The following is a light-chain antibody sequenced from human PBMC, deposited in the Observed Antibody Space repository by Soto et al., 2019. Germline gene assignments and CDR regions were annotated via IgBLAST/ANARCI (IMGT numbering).Light chain of an antibody. CDR1: KNDIGVYDF. V-gene: IGLV2-8*01. J-gene: IGLJ1*01. CDR2: EVV. Sequence: QSALAQPTSASGSPGKSVTISCTGTKNDIGVYDFVSWYQHHPGKAPRLIIYEVVQRPSGVPDRFSGSKSGNTASLTVSGLQAADEADYFCKSYAGSNTYVFGSGTKVTVL. CDR3: KSYAGSNTYV.